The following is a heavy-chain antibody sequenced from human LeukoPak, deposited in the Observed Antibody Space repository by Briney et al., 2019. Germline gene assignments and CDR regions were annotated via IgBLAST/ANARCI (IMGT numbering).Heavy chain of an antibody. D-gene: IGHD4-17*01. Sequence: PSETLSLTCTVSGDSISSGASYWSWIRRPPGEGLEWIGYIYHSGTSYYNPSLGSRVSISVDTSKNQFSLNVRSVTDADTAVYYCARRDVTTHRFDYWGQGALVTVSS. V-gene: IGHV4-30-4*01. CDR1: GDSISSGASY. CDR2: IYHSGTS. CDR3: ARRDVTTHRFDY. J-gene: IGHJ4*02.